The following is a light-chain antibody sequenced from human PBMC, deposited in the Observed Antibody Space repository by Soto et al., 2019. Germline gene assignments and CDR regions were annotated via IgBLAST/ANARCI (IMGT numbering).Light chain of an antibody. V-gene: IGKV1-16*01. CDR3: QQYYSYPPIT. CDR1: QAISNY. J-gene: IGKJ5*01. Sequence: DIQMTQSPSSLSASVVDRVAITFRSSQAISNYLAWYQQKPGKVPKLLIYAASTLQSGVPSRFSGSGSGTNFTLTISCLQSEDFATYYCQQYYSYPPITFGQGTRLEIK. CDR2: AAS.